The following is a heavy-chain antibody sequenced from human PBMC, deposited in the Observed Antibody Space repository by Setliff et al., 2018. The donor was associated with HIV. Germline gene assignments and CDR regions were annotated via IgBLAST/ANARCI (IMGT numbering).Heavy chain of an antibody. CDR2: IYSTGST. Sequence: SETLSLTCTVSGPSINIHYWSWIRQSPGKAFEWIGYIYSTGSTNYNPSLQGRVTISMVAARNQFSLKVTSVTSADTAVYYCARNSQKGIQQLTLASWGPGTLVTVSS. V-gene: IGHV4-59*11. CDR1: GPSINIHY. CDR3: ARNSQKGIQQLTLAS. D-gene: IGHD1-1*01. J-gene: IGHJ4*02.